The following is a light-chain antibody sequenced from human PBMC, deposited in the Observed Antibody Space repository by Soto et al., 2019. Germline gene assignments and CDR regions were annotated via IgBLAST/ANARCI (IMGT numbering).Light chain of an antibody. V-gene: IGKV3-15*01. CDR3: QQYNNWPQSIT. CDR1: QSVSSN. J-gene: IGKJ5*01. Sequence: EIVMTQSPATLSVSPGERATLSCRASQSVSSNLAWDRQKPGQAPRLRFYGAGTRARGIATRVSGSGSGTEFTLTISSLQSEDVAVYYCQQYNNWPQSITFGQGTRLEIK. CDR2: GAG.